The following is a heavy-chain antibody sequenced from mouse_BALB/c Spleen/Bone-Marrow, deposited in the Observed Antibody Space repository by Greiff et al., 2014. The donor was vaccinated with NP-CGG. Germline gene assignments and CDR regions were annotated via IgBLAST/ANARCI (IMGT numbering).Heavy chain of an antibody. CDR3: ARITTATGAMDY. CDR1: GFSLTNYG. Sequence: VMLVESGPGLVAPSQSLSITCTVSGFSLTNYGVHWVRQPPGKGLEWLGVIWAGGSTNYNSALMSRLSISKDNSKSQVFFKKNSLQTDDTAMYYCARITTATGAMDYWGQGTSVTVSS. V-gene: IGHV2-9*02. J-gene: IGHJ4*01. D-gene: IGHD1-2*01. CDR2: IWAGGST.